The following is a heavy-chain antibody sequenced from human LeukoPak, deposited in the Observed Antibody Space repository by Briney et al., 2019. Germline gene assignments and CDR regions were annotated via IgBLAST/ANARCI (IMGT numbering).Heavy chain of an antibody. D-gene: IGHD3-22*01. CDR1: GYTFTGYY. CDR3: ARGRGSSGLLEEFDY. Sequence: ASVKVSCKASGYTFTGYYMHWVRQAPGQGLEWMGWINPNSGGTNYAQKFQGRLTMTRDTSTSTVYMELSSLRSEDTAVYYCARGRGSSGLLEEFDYWGKGTLVTVSS. J-gene: IGHJ4*02. V-gene: IGHV1-2*02. CDR2: INPNSGGT.